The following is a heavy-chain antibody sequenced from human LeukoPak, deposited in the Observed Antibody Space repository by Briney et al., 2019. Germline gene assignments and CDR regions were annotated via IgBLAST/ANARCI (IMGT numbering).Heavy chain of an antibody. D-gene: IGHD6-19*01. V-gene: IGHV3-23*01. Sequence: GGTLRLSCAASGFTFSSYAMSWVRQAPGKGLEGVSAISGSVGSTYYADSVKGRFTISRDNSKNTLYLQMSSLRAEETAVYYCVEESIAVAGPQAIQPGGQGTLVTVS. J-gene: IGHJ1*01. CDR2: ISGSVGST. CDR3: VEESIAVAGPQAIQP. CDR1: GFTFSSYA.